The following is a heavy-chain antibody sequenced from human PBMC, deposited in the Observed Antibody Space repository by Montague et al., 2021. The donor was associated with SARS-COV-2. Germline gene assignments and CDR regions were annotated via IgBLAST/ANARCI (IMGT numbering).Heavy chain of an antibody. V-gene: IGHV4-38-2*02. Sequence: SETLSLTCTVSGYSISSGYYWGWIRQPPGKGLEWIGSIYHSGSTYYNPSLKSRVTISVDTSKNQFSLKLSSVTAADTAVYYCARGRSYCSGGSCYSGWFDSWGQGTLVTVSS. D-gene: IGHD2-15*01. CDR2: IYHSGST. J-gene: IGHJ5*01. CDR3: ARGRSYCSGGSCYSGWFDS. CDR1: GYSISSGYY.